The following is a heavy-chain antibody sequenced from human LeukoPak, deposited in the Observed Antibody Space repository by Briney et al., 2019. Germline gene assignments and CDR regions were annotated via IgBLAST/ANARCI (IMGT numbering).Heavy chain of an antibody. D-gene: IGHD1-7*01. J-gene: IGHJ3*02. CDR1: GFTFDDSA. CDR3: VRRSENYNFDI. Sequence: PGGSLRLSSVASGFTFDDSAMHWVRQVVGKGLEWVSGITWNSGGTAYADSVKGRFTISRDNSKNSLYLQMNTLRVEDTALYYCVRRSENYNFDIWGQGTLVTVSS. V-gene: IGHV3-9*01. CDR2: ITWNSGGT.